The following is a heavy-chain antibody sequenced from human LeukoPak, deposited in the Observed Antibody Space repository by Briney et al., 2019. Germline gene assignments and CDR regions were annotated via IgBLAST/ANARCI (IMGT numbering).Heavy chain of an antibody. Sequence: SETLSLTCTVSGGSISSSSYYWGWIRQPPGKGLEWIGSIYYSGSTYYNPSFKSRVTISVDTSKNQFSLKLSSVTAADTAVYYCASRISNRYWYFDLWGRGTLVTVSS. V-gene: IGHV4-39*01. CDR2: IYYSGST. CDR1: GGSISSSSYY. D-gene: IGHD1-14*01. CDR3: ASRISNRYWYFDL. J-gene: IGHJ2*01.